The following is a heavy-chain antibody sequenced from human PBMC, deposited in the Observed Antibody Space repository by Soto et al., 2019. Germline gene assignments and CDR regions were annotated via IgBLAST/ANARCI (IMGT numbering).Heavy chain of an antibody. CDR3: ARDFSSQYDFWIGNTLPGLFVGYYYYGMDV. J-gene: IGHJ6*02. CDR2: INPSGGST. CDR1: GYTFTSYY. Sequence: GASVKVSCKASGYTFTSYYMHWVRQAPGQGLEWMGIINPSGGSTSYAQKFQGRVTMTRDTSTSTVYMELSSLRSEDTAVYYCARDFSSQYDFWIGNTLPGLFVGYYYYGMDVWGQGTTVTVSS. V-gene: IGHV1-46*01. D-gene: IGHD3-3*01.